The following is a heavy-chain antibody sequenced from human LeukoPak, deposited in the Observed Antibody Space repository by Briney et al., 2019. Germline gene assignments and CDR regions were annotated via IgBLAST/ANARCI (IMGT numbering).Heavy chain of an antibody. CDR1: GGTFSSYA. CDR2: IIPILGIA. J-gene: IGHJ4*02. D-gene: IGHD6-19*01. CDR3: ARSMAVAGEFDY. V-gene: IGHV1-69*04. Sequence: SVKVSCKASGGTFSSYAISWVRQAPGQGLEWMGRIIPILGIANYAQKFQGRVTITADKSTSTAYMELSSLRSEDTAVYYCARSMAVAGEFDYWGQGTLVTVSS.